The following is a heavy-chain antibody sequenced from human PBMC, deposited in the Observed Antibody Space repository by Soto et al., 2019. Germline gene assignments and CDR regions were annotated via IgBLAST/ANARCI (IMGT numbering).Heavy chain of an antibody. CDR2: INPNSGGT. D-gene: IGHD2-8*01. V-gene: IGHV1-2*02. J-gene: IGHJ5*02. CDR1: GYTFTGYY. Sequence: VASVKVSCKASGYTFTGYYMHWVRQAPGQGLEWMGWINPNSGGTNYAQKFQGRVTMTRDTSISTAYMELSRLRSDDTAVYYCARVSYCTNGVCYLNSFDPWGQGTLVTVSS. CDR3: ARVSYCTNGVCYLNSFDP.